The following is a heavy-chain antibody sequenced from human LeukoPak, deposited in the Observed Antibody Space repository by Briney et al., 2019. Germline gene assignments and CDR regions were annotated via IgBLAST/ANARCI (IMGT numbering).Heavy chain of an antibody. J-gene: IGHJ6*03. D-gene: IGHD6-6*01. CDR3: ARAVAASVASQSGVYYYMDV. V-gene: IGHV3-48*04. Sequence: GGSLRLSCAASGFTFSSYSMNWVRQAPGKGLEWVSYISSSSSTIYYADSVKGRFTISRDNAKNSLYLQMNSLRAEDTAVYYCARAVAASVASQSGVYYYMDVWGKGTTVTISS. CDR2: ISSSSSTI. CDR1: GFTFSSYS.